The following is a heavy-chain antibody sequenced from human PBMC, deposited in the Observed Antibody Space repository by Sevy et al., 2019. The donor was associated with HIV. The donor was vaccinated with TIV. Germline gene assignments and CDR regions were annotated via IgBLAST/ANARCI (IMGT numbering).Heavy chain of an antibody. Sequence: SETLSLTCTVSGGSISSYYWSWIRQPAGKGLEWIGHIYSSGSTNYNPSLKSRVTMSLDTSNNQFSLKLSSVTAADTAVYYCARDHPYNGAFNIWGQGTMVTVSS. CDR1: GGSISSYY. CDR3: ARDHPYNGAFNI. CDR2: IYSSGST. J-gene: IGHJ3*02. V-gene: IGHV4-4*07. D-gene: IGHD2-8*01.